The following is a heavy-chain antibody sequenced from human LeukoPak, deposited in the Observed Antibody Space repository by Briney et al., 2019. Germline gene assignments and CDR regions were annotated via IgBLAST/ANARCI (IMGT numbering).Heavy chain of an antibody. CDR2: ISSSSNFI. J-gene: IGHJ6*02. CDR3: TPADV. Sequence: PGGSLRLSCAASGFTFSSYRMNWVRQAPGKGLEWVSSISSSSNFIYYADSVKGRLTIARDNAKHSLYLQMNGLRVEDTAVYYCTPADVWGQGTTVTVSS. V-gene: IGHV3-21*01. CDR1: GFTFSSYR.